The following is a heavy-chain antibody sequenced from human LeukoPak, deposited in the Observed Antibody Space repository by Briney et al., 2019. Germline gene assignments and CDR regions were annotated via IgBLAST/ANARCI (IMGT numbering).Heavy chain of an antibody. CDR3: TTDGYDSRTGGY. D-gene: IGHD3-22*01. Sequence: PGGSLRLTCAVSGFTFSNAWMSWVRQAPGKGLEWVGRIKSKTDGGTTDYAAPVKGRFTISRDDSKNTLYLQMNSLKTEDTAVYYCTTDGYDSRTGGYWGQGTLVTVSS. CDR1: GFTFSNAW. V-gene: IGHV3-15*01. CDR2: IKSKTDGGTT. J-gene: IGHJ4*02.